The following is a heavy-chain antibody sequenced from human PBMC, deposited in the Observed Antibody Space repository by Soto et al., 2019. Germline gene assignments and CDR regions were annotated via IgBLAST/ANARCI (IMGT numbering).Heavy chain of an antibody. D-gene: IGHD6-19*01. CDR3: SKDGGNGWCDY. Sequence: EVQLLESGGGLVQPGGSLRLSCAASGFTFSSYAMSWFRQAPGKGLEWGSAISGSGGSTYYADPVKGRFTLSRDNSKNTLYLQMNSLRAEDTAVYYCSKDGGNGWCDYWGQGTLVTVSS. CDR2: ISGSGGST. V-gene: IGHV3-23*01. CDR1: GFTFSSYA. J-gene: IGHJ4*02.